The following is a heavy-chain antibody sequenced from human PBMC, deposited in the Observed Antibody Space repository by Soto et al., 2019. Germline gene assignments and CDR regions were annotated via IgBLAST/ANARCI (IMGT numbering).Heavy chain of an antibody. CDR2: ISAYNGNT. Sequence: ASVKVSCKASGYTFTSYGISWVRQAPGQGLEWMGWISAYNGNTNYAQKLQGRVTMTTDTSTSTAYMELRSLRSDDTAVYYCARDFTIAARHTNYCYYMDVWGKGTTVTVSS. J-gene: IGHJ6*03. CDR3: ARDFTIAARHTNYCYYMDV. V-gene: IGHV1-18*01. CDR1: GYTFTSYG. D-gene: IGHD6-6*01.